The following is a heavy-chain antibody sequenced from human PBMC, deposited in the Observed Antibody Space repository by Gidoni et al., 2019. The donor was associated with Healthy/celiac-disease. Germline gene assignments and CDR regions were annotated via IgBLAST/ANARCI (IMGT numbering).Heavy chain of an antibody. CDR1: GYTFTSSY. Sequence: QVQLVQSGAEVKKPGASVKVSCKASGYTFTSSYIHWVRQAPGQGLEWMGIINPSGGSTSYAQKFQGRVTMTRDTSTSTVYMELSSLRSEDTAVYYCARAPRADIVVVPAAINWFDPWGQGTLVTVSS. CDR3: ARAPRADIVVVPAAINWFDP. D-gene: IGHD2-2*02. CDR2: INPSGGST. V-gene: IGHV1-46*01. J-gene: IGHJ5*02.